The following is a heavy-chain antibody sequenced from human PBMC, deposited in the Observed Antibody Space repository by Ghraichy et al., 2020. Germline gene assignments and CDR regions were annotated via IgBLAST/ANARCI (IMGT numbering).Heavy chain of an antibody. J-gene: IGHJ4*02. CDR2: IYYSGST. Sequence: SETLSLTCTVSGGSISSSGYYWGWIRQPPGKGLEWIGSIYYSGSTYYNPALKSRVTISIDTSKNQFSLKLSTVTAADTAVYYCARPRAAATVYFDYWGQGTLVTVSS. CDR3: ARPRAAATVYFDY. D-gene: IGHD5-18*01. CDR1: GGSISSSGYY. V-gene: IGHV4-39*01.